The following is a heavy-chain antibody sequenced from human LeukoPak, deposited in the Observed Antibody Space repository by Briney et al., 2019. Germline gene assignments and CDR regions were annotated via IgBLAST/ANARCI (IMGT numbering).Heavy chain of an antibody. J-gene: IGHJ6*03. CDR3: AKNTKQRDYSYYMAV. CDR2: IIFNGGNV. Sequence: PGGSLRLSCAASGFNFDNYAMHWVRQAPGKGLEWVSGIIFNGGNVGYADSVKGRFTISRDNAKNSLYLQMNSLRAEDTAVYYCAKNTKQRDYSYYMAVWGKGTTATVSS. D-gene: IGHD1/OR15-1a*01. V-gene: IGHV3-9*01. CDR1: GFNFDNYA.